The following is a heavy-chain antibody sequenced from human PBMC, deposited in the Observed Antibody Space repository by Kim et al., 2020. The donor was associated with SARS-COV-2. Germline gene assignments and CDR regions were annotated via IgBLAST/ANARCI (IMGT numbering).Heavy chain of an antibody. J-gene: IGHJ6*02. CDR2: ISGSGGST. D-gene: IGHD4-17*01. V-gene: IGHV3-23*01. CDR1: GFTFSSYA. Sequence: GGSLRLSCAASGFTFSSYAMSWVRQAPGKGLEWVSAISGSGGSTYYANSVKGRFTISRDNSKNTLYLQMNSLRAEDTAVYYCAKDLDYGLTTKYYYYGMDVWGQGTTVTVSS. CDR3: AKDLDYGLTTKYYYYGMDV.